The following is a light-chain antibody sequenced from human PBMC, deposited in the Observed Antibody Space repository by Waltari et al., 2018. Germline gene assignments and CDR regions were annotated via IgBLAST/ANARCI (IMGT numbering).Light chain of an antibody. J-gene: IGKJ4*01. V-gene: IGKV3-20*01. CDR2: GAS. CDR1: QSISSNY. Sequence: EIVLTQSPGSLSLSPGERATLSCRASQSISSNYVAWYQQKPGQAPRLLIYGASYRPAGMPDRFSGSGSGTDFTLTITRVEPEDFAVYFCQQYGASPLTFGGGTKVEIK. CDR3: QQYGASPLT.